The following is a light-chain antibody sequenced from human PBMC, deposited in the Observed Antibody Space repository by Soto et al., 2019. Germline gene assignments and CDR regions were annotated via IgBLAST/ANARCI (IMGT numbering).Light chain of an antibody. CDR3: EQYNSYPLT. V-gene: IGKV1-5*01. CDR1: QSISSW. J-gene: IGKJ4*01. CDR2: DPS. Sequence: DIQMTQSTSTLSASVGARVTITCRSSQSISSWVAWYQQKPGKAPKLLIYDPSSLESGGPSRFSGSGSGTDFTRTISSLQLDDFQTYYGEQYNSYPLTCGGGAKVEIK.